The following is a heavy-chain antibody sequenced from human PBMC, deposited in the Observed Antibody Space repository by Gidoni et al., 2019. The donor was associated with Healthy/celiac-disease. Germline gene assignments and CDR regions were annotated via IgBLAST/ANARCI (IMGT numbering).Heavy chain of an antibody. D-gene: IGHD3-10*01. CDR2: IYYSGST. Sequence: KPSETLSLTCTVSGGSISSSSYYWGWIRQPPGKGLEGIGSIYYSGSTYYNPSLKSRVTISVDTSKNQFSLKLSSVTAADTAVYYCARQYYYGSGSPPPEFDPWGQGTLVTVSS. CDR3: ARQYYYGSGSPPPEFDP. J-gene: IGHJ5*02. V-gene: IGHV4-39*01. CDR1: GGSISSSSYY.